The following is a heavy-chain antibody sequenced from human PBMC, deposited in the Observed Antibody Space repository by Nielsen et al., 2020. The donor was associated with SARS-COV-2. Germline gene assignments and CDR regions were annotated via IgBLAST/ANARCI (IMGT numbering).Heavy chain of an antibody. D-gene: IGHD5-24*01. CDR2: IFYRGNT. Sequence: SETLSLTCTVSGGSISSHYWSWIRQPPGKGLEWIGYIFYRGNTNYNPSLKSRVTISVDTSKNQFSLKVNSVTAADTAVYYCVRIDMATISVDYWGRGTLVTVSS. J-gene: IGHJ4*02. CDR3: VRIDMATISVDY. CDR1: GGSISSHY. V-gene: IGHV4-59*11.